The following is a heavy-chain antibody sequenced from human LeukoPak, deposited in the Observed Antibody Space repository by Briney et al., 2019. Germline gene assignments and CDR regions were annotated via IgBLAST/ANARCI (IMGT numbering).Heavy chain of an antibody. CDR1: GYSFTSYW. CDR2: IYPGDSDT. CDR3: ASPGIALYDAFDI. D-gene: IGHD6-13*01. Sequence: GESLKISCKGSGYSFTSYWIGWVGQMPGKGLEWMGIIYPGDSDTRYSPSFQGQVTISADKSISTAYLQWSSLKASDTAMYYCASPGIALYDAFDIWGQGTMVTVSS. V-gene: IGHV5-51*01. J-gene: IGHJ3*02.